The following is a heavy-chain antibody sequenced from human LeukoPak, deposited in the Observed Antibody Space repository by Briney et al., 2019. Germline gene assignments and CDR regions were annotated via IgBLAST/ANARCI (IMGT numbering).Heavy chain of an antibody. CDR3: ATYRQVLLPFES. CDR1: GFTFSTFA. D-gene: IGHD2-8*02. V-gene: IGHV3-23*01. CDR2: IFPSGGEI. Sequence: PGGSLRLSCAASGFTFSTFAMIWVRQPPGKGLEWVSSIFPSGGEIHYADSVRGRFTISRDNSKSTLSLQMNSLRAEDTAIYYCATYRQVLLPFESWGQGTLVNVSS. J-gene: IGHJ4*02.